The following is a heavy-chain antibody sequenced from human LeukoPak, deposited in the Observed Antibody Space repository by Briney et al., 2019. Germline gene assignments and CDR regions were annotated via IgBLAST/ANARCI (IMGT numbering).Heavy chain of an antibody. CDR1: GASMRSYY. V-gene: IGHV4-4*09. CDR2: IYTGGSS. Sequence: SETLSLTCTVSGASMRSYYWSWIRQPPGKGLEWIGYIYTGGSSNHNPSLKSRVTISADTSSNHFSLKLSSVTAADTGVYYCAVGGLLTGYYSHWGQGIPVTVSS. J-gene: IGHJ4*02. D-gene: IGHD3-9*01. CDR3: AVGGLLTGYYSH.